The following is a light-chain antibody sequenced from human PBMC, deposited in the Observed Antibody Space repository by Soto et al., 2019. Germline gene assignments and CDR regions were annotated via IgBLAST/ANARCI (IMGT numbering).Light chain of an antibody. V-gene: IGLV2-14*01. CDR1: SSDVGDYNY. CDR3: SSYTSTSTPHYV. J-gene: IGLJ1*01. Sequence: QSVLTQPASVSGSPGQSITISCTGTSSDVGDYNYVSWYQQHPGKAPKLMIYEVSNRPSGVSNRFSGSKSGNTASLTISGLQAEDEADYFCSSYTSTSTPHYVFGTGTKVTVL. CDR2: EVS.